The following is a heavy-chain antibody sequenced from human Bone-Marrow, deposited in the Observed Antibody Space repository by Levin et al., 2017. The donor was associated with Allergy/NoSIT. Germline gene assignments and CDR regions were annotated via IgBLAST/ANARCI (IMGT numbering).Heavy chain of an antibody. CDR2: INHSGST. V-gene: IGHV4-34*01. CDR1: GGSFSGYY. J-gene: IGHJ4*02. CDR3: ARATPVTGFDY. Sequence: SCAVYGGSFSGYYWSWIRQPPGKGLEWIGEINHSGSTNYNPSLKSRVTISVDTSKNQFSLKLSSVTAADTAVYYCARATPVTGFDYWGQGTLVTVSS. D-gene: IGHD4-17*01.